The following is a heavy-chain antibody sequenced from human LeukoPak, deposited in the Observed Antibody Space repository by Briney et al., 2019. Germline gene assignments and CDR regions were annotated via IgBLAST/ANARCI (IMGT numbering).Heavy chain of an antibody. Sequence: PGGSLRLSCAASGFTFSSYEMNWVRQAPGKGLEWVSYISSSGSTIYYADSVKGRFTISRDNAKNSLYLQMNSLRAEGTAVYYCARERGNSYGYDYWGQGTLVTVSS. J-gene: IGHJ4*02. CDR3: ARERGNSYGYDY. V-gene: IGHV3-48*03. CDR1: GFTFSSYE. D-gene: IGHD5-18*01. CDR2: ISSSGSTI.